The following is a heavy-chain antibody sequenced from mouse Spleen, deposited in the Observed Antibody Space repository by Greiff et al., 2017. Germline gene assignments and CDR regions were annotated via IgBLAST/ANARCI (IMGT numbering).Heavy chain of an antibody. CDR1: GFSLTSYG. J-gene: IGHJ4*01. Sequence: VQLVESGPGLVAPAQSLSITCTTSGFSLTSYGVHWVRQPPGKGLEWLGVIWSDGSTTYNSALKSRLSISKDTSKSQVFLKMNSLQADDTAMYYCARHYYYGYSVDYYAMDYWGQGTSVTVSS. CDR3: ARHYYYGYSVDYYAMDY. CDR2: IWSDGST. D-gene: IGHD1-2*01. V-gene: IGHV2-6-1*01.